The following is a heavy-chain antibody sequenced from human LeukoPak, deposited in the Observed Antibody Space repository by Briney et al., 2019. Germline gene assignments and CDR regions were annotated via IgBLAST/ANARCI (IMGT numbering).Heavy chain of an antibody. CDR2: FDLEDGET. D-gene: IGHD1-26*01. CDR1: AYTLTELS. CDR3: ATGGHSGSYYG. V-gene: IGHV1-24*01. J-gene: IGHJ4*02. Sequence: ASVTVSFKVSAYTLTELSMHWVRHAPGKGLEWMGGFDLEDGETIYAQKFQGRVTMTEDTSTDTDYMELSSLRSEDTAVYYCATGGHSGSYYGWGQGTLVTVSS.